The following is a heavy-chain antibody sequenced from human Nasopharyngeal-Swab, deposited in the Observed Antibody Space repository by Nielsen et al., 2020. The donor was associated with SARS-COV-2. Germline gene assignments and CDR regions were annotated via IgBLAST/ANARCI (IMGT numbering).Heavy chain of an antibody. CDR1: GTTFSSYW. Sequence: GASLKISCAASGTTFSSYWMHWVRQAPGKGLVWVSRINSDGSSTSYADSVKGRFTISRDNAKNTLYLQTNSLRAEDTAVYYCERSPTDYSNYAFDYWGQGTLVTVSS. D-gene: IGHD4-11*01. CDR3: ERSPTDYSNYAFDY. V-gene: IGHV3-74*01. CDR2: INSDGSST. J-gene: IGHJ4*02.